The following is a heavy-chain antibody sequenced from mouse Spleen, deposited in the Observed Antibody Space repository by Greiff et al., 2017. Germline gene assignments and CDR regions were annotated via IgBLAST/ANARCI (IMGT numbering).Heavy chain of an antibody. CDR2: INPNNGGT. J-gene: IGHJ2*01. Sequence: VQLQQSGPELVKPGASVKIPCKASGYTFTDYNMDWVKQSHGKSLEWIGDINPNNGGTIYNQKFKGKATLTVDKSSSTAYMELRSLTSEDTAVYYCARSTMITTDYFDYWGQGTTLTVSS. V-gene: IGHV1-18*01. CDR1: GYTFTDYN. CDR3: ARSTMITTDYFDY. D-gene: IGHD2-4*01.